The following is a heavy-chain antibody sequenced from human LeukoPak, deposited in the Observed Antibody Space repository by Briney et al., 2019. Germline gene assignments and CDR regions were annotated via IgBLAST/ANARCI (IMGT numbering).Heavy chain of an antibody. J-gene: IGHJ6*03. CDR2: IRDSSYYI. V-gene: IGHV3-21*01. CDR1: GFTFSSYT. CDR3: ARRKDVVVVPGTMGYYLDV. D-gene: IGHD2-2*01. Sequence: GGSLRLSCAASGFTFSSYTMNWVRQAPGMGLEWVSSIRDSSYYIYYADSVRGRFTVSRDNAKNSLYLQMNGLRAEDTAVYYCARRKDVVVVPGTMGYYLDVWGKGTTVTVSS.